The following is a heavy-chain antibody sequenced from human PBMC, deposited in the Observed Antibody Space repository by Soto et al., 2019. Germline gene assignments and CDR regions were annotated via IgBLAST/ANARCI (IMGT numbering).Heavy chain of an antibody. D-gene: IGHD1-26*01. V-gene: IGHV5-51*01. CDR3: AKTSYPNYYYYGMDV. J-gene: IGHJ6*02. CDR1: GDSFTSYW. Sequence: PGESLKISCKGSGDSFTSYWIGWVRQMPGKGLEWMGIIYPGDSDTRYSPSFQGQVTISADKSISTAYLQWSSLKASDTAMYYCAKTSYPNYYYYGMDVWGQGTTVTVYS. CDR2: IYPGDSDT.